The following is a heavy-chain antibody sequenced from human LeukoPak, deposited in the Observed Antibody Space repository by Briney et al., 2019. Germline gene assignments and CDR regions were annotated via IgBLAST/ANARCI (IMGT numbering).Heavy chain of an antibody. CDR3: SRENGAFSPFGY. D-gene: IGHD2-8*01. CDR1: GFTFSSYSM. J-gene: IGHJ4*02. V-gene: IGHV4-4*02. Sequence: GSLRLSCAASGFTFSSYSMNRVRQPPGQGLEWIGEISLTGLTHYNPSLESRVTVSLDKSKNQLSLNVTSVTAGDTAVYYCSRENGAFSPFGYWGQGILVTVLS. CDR2: ISLTGLT.